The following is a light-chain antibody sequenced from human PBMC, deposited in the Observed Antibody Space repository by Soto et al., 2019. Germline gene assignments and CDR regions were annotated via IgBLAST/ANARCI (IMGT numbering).Light chain of an antibody. CDR2: WAS. V-gene: IGKV4-1*01. J-gene: IGKJ1*01. Sequence: DIVMTQSPDSLAVSLGERATINCKSSQSVLYSSNNKNYLAWYQQKPGQPPRLLISWASTRESGVPDRFSGSGSGTDFNLTISTLQAEDVAVYYCHQYYSTPHPFGPGTQVQIK. CDR1: QSVLYSSNNKNY. CDR3: HQYYSTPHP.